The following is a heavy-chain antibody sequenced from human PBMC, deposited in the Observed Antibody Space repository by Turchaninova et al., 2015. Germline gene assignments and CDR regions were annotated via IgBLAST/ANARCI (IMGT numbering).Heavy chain of an antibody. CDR1: GDTVSSSW. J-gene: IGHJ4*02. CDR2: IDPRDSET. D-gene: IGHD6-19*01. V-gene: IGHV5-10-1*03. CDR3: AVTPNYYGSSGYF. Sequence: EVHLLQSGAEVKGAGESLRMICKAAGDTVSSSWISRGRQMPGKGLEWKGKIDPRDSETKYSPSFQGHVSISADKSISTAYLQWRSLKASDTAIYYCAVTPNYYGSSGYFWSQGTPVTVSS.